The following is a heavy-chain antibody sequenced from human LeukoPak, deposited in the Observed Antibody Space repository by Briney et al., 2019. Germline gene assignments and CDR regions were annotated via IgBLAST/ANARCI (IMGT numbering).Heavy chain of an antibody. Sequence: GGSLRLSCAASGFTFSTYSMNWVRQAPGKGLEWVSSISSSSSYIDYADSVKGRFTISRDSAKNSLYLQINSLRAEDTAVYYCARLRAQMLSSSDFWGQGSLVTVSS. V-gene: IGHV3-21*01. D-gene: IGHD2-2*01. J-gene: IGHJ4*02. CDR3: ARLRAQMLSSSDF. CDR2: ISSSSSYI. CDR1: GFTFSTYS.